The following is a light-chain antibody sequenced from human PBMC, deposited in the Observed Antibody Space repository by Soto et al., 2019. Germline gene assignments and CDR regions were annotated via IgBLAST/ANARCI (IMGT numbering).Light chain of an antibody. CDR2: GAS. Sequence: ESVLTRSPATLSLSPGERATLSCRASQSVSSYLAWYQQKPGQAPRLLISGASSRATGIPDRFTGSGSETSFTLTISRLEPEDFALYYCQHYQSGHPITFGQGTRLEIK. CDR3: QHYQSGHPIT. V-gene: IGKV3-20*01. J-gene: IGKJ5*01. CDR1: QSVSSY.